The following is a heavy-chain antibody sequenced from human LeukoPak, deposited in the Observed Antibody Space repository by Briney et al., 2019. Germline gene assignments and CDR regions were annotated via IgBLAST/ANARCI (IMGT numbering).Heavy chain of an antibody. V-gene: IGHV3-43*02. Sequence: GGSLRLSCATSGFTFDKFVKHWVRQAPGKSLEWVSLVNGPGDDAYYADSVKGRFTISRDNSKKSLYLQMHSLRTDDTAFYYCAKDIGRTEGELLRGARASWGQGTLVTVSS. CDR2: VNGPGDDA. D-gene: IGHD1-26*01. CDR3: AKDIGRTEGELLRGARAS. CDR1: GFTFDKFV. J-gene: IGHJ5*02.